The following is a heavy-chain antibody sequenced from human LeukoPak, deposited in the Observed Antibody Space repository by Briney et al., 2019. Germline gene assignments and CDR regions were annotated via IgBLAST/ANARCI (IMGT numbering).Heavy chain of an antibody. CDR3: EVFWSGYFDAFDI. CDR2: IIPIFGTA. V-gene: IGHV1-69*13. J-gene: IGHJ3*02. Sequence: SVKVSCKASGGTFSSYAISWVRQAPGQGLEWMGGIIPIFGTANYAQKFQGRVTITADESTSTAYMELSSLRSEDTAVYYCEVFWSGYFDAFDIWGQGTMVTVSS. CDR1: GGTFSSYA. D-gene: IGHD3-3*01.